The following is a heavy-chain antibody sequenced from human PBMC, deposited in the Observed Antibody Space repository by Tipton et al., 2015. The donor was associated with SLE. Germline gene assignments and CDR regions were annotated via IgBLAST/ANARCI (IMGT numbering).Heavy chain of an antibody. CDR3: ARRGGGSPYYYYYGMDV. V-gene: IGHV4-59*01. CDR2: IYYSGST. J-gene: IGHJ6*02. CDR1: GGSISSYY. Sequence: TLSLTCTVSGGSISSYYWNWIRQPPGKGLEWIGYIYYSGSTNYNPSLKSRVTISVDTSKNQFSLKLSSVTAADTAVYYCARRGGGSPYYYYYGMDVWGQGTTVTVSS. D-gene: IGHD3-10*01.